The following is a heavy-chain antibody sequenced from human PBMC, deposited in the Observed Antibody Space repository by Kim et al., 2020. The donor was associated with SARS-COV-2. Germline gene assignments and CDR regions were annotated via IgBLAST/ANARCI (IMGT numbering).Heavy chain of an antibody. V-gene: IGHV3-13*04. D-gene: IGHD1-26*01. CDR3: ARAVSGGYFPAYYYYGMDV. J-gene: IGHJ6*02. Sequence: GGSLRLSCAASGFTFSSYDMHWVRQATGKGLEWVSTIGTAGDTYYPGSVKGRFTISRENAKNSLYLQMNSLRAGDTAVYYCARAVSGGYFPAYYYYGMDVWGQGTTVTVFS. CDR2: IGTAGDT. CDR1: GFTFSSYD.